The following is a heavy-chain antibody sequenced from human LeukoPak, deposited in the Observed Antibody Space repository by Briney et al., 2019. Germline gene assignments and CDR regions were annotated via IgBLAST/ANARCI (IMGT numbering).Heavy chain of an antibody. V-gene: IGHV4-4*07. CDR2: MYTSGST. CDR3: IGYQLPLRRFDP. J-gene: IGHJ5*02. D-gene: IGHD2-2*01. CDR1: GGSIGSHY. Sequence: SETLSLTCTVSGGSIGSHYWSWIRQPAGKGLEWIGRMYTSGSTNYNPSLKSRVTMSVDTSKNQFSLKLSSVTTADTAVYYCIGYQLPLRRFDPWGQGTLVTVSS.